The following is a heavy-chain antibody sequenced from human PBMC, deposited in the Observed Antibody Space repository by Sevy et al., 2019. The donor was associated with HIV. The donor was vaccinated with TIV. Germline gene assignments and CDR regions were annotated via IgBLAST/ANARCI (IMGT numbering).Heavy chain of an antibody. V-gene: IGHV3-33*01. CDR1: GFTFSNYA. D-gene: IGHD3-22*01. J-gene: IGHJ4*02. CDR2: IWSDGAYQ. CDR3: ARGRYYYDNAAYYALDS. Sequence: GGSLRLSCAATGFTFSNYAMHWLRQAPGKGMEWVAVIWSDGAYQYHGDSVKGRFTISRDNSKNTLYLQMNNVRVEDTAVYYCARGRYYYDNAAYYALDSWGQGTLVTVSS.